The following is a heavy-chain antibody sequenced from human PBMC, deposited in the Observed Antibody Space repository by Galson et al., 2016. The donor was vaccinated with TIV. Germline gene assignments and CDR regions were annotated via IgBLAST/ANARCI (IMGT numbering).Heavy chain of an antibody. Sequence: SLRLSCAASGFTFDDYAMHWVRQAPGKGLEWVSGLSWNSGSIGYADSVKGRFTISRDNVKNFLYLQMNSLRAEDTALYYCAKDRVGKAGGWELRVRFDVFHMWGQGTMVTVSS. CDR1: GFTFDDYA. CDR2: LSWNSGSI. D-gene: IGHD1-26*01. J-gene: IGHJ3*02. CDR3: AKDRVGKAGGWELRVRFDVFHM. V-gene: IGHV3-9*01.